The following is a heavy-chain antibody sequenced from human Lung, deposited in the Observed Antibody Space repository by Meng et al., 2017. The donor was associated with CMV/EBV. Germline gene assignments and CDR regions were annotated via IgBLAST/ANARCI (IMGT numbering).Heavy chain of an antibody. Sequence: GEXXKISCKGSAYTFSTYWLGWVRQLPGRGLEWMGLIYPADSNTTYSPSFRGHVTISADKSISTAYLQWIGLRASDTAIYYCARKRGYFFDDWGHGTPVTVSS. CDR1: AYTFSTYW. D-gene: IGHD3-10*01. V-gene: IGHV5-51*01. CDR3: ARKRGYFFDD. CDR2: IYPADSNT. J-gene: IGHJ4*01.